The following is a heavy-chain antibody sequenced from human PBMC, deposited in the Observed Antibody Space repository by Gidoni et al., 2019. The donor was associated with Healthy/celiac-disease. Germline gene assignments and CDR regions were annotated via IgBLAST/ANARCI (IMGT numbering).Heavy chain of an antibody. CDR2: IYTSGST. J-gene: IGHJ6*02. CDR1: GGSISSYY. Sequence: SGGSISSYYWSWIRQPAGKGLEWIGRIYTSGSTNYNPSLKSRVTMSVDTSKNQFSLKLSSVTAADTAVYYCARDGQQLGRADSYYYGMDVWGQGTTVTVSS. D-gene: IGHD6-13*01. V-gene: IGHV4-4*07. CDR3: ARDGQQLGRADSYYYGMDV.